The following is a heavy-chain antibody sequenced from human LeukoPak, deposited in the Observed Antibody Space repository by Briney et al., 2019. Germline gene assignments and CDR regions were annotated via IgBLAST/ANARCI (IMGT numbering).Heavy chain of an antibody. J-gene: IGHJ3*02. CDR1: GFTVSSNY. D-gene: IGHD3-9*01. CDR2: IYSGGST. Sequence: GGSLRLSCAASGFTVSSNYMSWVRQAPGKGLEWVSVIYSGGSTYYADSVKGRFTISRDNSKNTLYLQMNSLRAEDMAVYYCARDGDYDILTGYIVGGAFDIWGQGTMVTVSS. CDR3: ARDGDYDILTGYIVGGAFDI. V-gene: IGHV3-66*01.